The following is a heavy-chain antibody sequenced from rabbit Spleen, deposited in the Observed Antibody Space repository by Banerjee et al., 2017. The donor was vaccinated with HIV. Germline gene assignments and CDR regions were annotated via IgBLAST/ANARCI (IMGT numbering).Heavy chain of an antibody. CDR2: IYTGSSGST. CDR1: GVSFSTNYY. D-gene: IGHD8-1*01. Sequence: QEQLEESGGDLVKPGASLTLTCTASGVSFSTNYYMCWVRQAPGKGLEWIACIYTGSSGSTYYASWAKGRFTISKTSSTTVTLQMTSLTAADTATYFCARDFPLYAVISSHSWENNLWGQGTLVTVS. V-gene: IGHV1S45*01. J-gene: IGHJ4*01. CDR3: ARDFPLYAVISSHSWENNL.